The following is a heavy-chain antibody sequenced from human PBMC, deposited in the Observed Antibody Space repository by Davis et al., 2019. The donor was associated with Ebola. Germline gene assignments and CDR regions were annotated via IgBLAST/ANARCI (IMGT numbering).Heavy chain of an antibody. CDR2: IYYSGST. J-gene: IGHJ4*02. D-gene: IGHD1-26*01. Sequence: PSETLSLTCTVSGGSISSHYWSWIRQPPGKGLEWIGYIYYSGSTNYNPSLKSRVTISVDTSKNQFSLKLSSVTAADTAVYYCARDGYSGSYFDYWGQGTLVTVSS. CDR1: GGSISSHY. V-gene: IGHV4-59*11. CDR3: ARDGYSGSYFDY.